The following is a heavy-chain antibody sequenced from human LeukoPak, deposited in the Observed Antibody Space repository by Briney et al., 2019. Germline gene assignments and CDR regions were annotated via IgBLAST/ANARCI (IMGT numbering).Heavy chain of an antibody. D-gene: IGHD5-18*01. CDR1: GFTFSSYS. Sequence: GGSLRLSCAASGFTFSSYSMNWVRQAPGKGLEWVSSISSSSSYIYYADSAKGRFTISRDNAKNSLYLQMNSLRAEDTAVYYCARALDTAMADLDYGGQGTLVTVSS. CDR2: ISSSSSYI. V-gene: IGHV3-21*01. CDR3: ARALDTAMADLDY. J-gene: IGHJ4*02.